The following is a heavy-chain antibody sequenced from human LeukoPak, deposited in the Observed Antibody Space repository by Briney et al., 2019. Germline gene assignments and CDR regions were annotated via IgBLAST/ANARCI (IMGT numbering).Heavy chain of an antibody. CDR3: ATSRRYGSGSPPGECFDY. D-gene: IGHD3-10*01. Sequence: AAVTVSLMGSVYTVTIYDINGVRQATGQGGEGMGWMNHNSGKTDYAQKFQGRFTMTRITSISTAYMELSSLRSEDTAVYYCATSRRYGSGSPPGECFDYWVQGTLVTVSS. J-gene: IGHJ4*02. CDR2: MNHNSGKT. V-gene: IGHV1-8*01. CDR1: VYTVTIYD.